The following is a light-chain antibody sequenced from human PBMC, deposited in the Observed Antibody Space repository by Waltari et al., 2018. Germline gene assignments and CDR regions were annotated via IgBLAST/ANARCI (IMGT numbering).Light chain of an antibody. J-gene: IGLJ1*01. V-gene: IGLV2-23*02. CDR3: CSYAGSVPYV. CDR2: EVS. CDR1: NSKIGTYSL. Sequence: QSALTQPASVSGSPGQSITISCTGSNSKIGTYSLSSCFQHRPGKAPNLIIYEVSQRPSGVSVRFSGSKSGNTASLTISGLQAEDEADYYCCSYAGSVPYVFGTGTTVTVL.